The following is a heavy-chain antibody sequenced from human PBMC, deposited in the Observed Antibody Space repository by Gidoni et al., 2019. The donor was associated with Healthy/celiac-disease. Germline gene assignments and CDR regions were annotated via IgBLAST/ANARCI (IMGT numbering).Heavy chain of an antibody. D-gene: IGHD3-10*01. CDR3: ARGGITMVRGVITAGNWFDP. Sequence: QVQLVQSGAEVKKPGASVKVSCKASGYTFTSYYMHWVRQAPGQGLAWMGIINPSGGSTSYAQKFQGRVTMTRDTSSSTVYMELSSLRSEDTAVYYCARGGITMVRGVITAGNWFDPWGQGTLVTVSS. CDR2: INPSGGST. V-gene: IGHV1-46*01. CDR1: GYTFTSYY. J-gene: IGHJ5*02.